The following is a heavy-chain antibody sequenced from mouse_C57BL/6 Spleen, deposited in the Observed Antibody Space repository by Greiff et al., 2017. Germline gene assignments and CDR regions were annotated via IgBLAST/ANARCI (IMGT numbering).Heavy chain of an antibody. V-gene: IGHV1-81*01. CDR1: GYTFTSYG. D-gene: IGHD2-3*01. CDR3: AREEMGYYAMDY. J-gene: IGHJ4*01. Sequence: LQESGAELARPGASVKLSCKASGYTFTSYGISWVKQRTGQGLEWIGEIYPRSGNTYYNEKFKGKATLTADKYSSTAYMELRSLTSEDSAVYFCAREEMGYYAMDYWGQGTSVTVSS. CDR2: IYPRSGNT.